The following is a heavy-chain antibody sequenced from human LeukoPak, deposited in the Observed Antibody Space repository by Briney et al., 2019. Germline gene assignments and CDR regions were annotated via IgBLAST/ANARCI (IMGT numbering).Heavy chain of an antibody. CDR1: GYTLTELS. D-gene: IGHD1-26*01. CDR3: APECVVGATGRSWFD. V-gene: IGHV1-24*01. CDR2: FDPEDGET. J-gene: IGHJ3*01. Sequence: EASVKVSCKVSGYTLTELSMHWVRQAPGKGLEWMGGFDPEDGETIYAQKFQGRVTMTEDTSTDTAYMELSSLRTEDTAVDYCAPECVVGATGRSWFDWGEGTMVTVSS.